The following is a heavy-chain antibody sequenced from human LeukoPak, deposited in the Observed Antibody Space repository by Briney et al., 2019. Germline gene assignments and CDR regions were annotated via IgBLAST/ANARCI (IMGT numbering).Heavy chain of an antibody. J-gene: IGHJ4*02. D-gene: IGHD3-3*01. CDR1: GFTFSSYG. CDR2: IWYDGSNK. Sequence: GGSLRVSCAASGFTFSSYGMHRVRQAPGKGLEWVAVIWYDGSNKYYADSVKGRFTISRDNSKNTLYLQMNSLRAEDTAVYYCARDPGGYYDFWSGYSYWGQGTLVTVSS. V-gene: IGHV3-33*01. CDR3: ARDPGGYYDFWSGYSY.